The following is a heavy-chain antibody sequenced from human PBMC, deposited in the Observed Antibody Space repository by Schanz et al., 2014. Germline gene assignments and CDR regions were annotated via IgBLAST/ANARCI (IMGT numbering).Heavy chain of an antibody. Sequence: QVQLVQSGAEVKQPGASVKVSCKACGYTFTSYGITWVRQAPGQGLEWMGWMNSKTGNRGYAQRFQGRVTMTRNTSITTAYLELSSLRSGDTAVYYCAKVDRTRYYAMDVWGQGTTXTVSS. V-gene: IGHV1-8*01. CDR3: AKVDRTRYYAMDV. CDR1: GYTFTSYG. CDR2: MNSKTGNR. J-gene: IGHJ6*02. D-gene: IGHD3-9*01.